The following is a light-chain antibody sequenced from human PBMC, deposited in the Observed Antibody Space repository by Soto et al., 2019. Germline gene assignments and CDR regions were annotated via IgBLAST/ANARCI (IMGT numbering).Light chain of an antibody. J-gene: IGLJ1*01. CDR2: DVS. CDR1: SSDVGRYSY. Sequence: LTRPRSVSGYPGQSVSISCTGTSSDVGRYSYVSWYQQHPGKAPKLMIYDVSERPSGVPDRFSGSKSGNTASLTISGLQAEDEADYYCCSYAGTYTGVFGTGTKVTVL. V-gene: IGLV2-11*01. CDR3: CSYAGTYTGV.